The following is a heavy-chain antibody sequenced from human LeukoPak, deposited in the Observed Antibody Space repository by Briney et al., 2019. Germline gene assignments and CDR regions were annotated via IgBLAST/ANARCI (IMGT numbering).Heavy chain of an antibody. CDR3: ARVGCSSTSCYRGWDDAFDI. CDR2: IKQDGSGK. J-gene: IGHJ3*02. CDR1: GFTFSSYW. Sequence: GGSLRLSCAASGFTFSSYWMSWVRQAPGKGLEWVANIKQDGSGKYYVDSVKGRFTISRDNAKNSLYLQMNSLRAEDTAVYYCARVGCSSTSCYRGWDDAFDIWGQGTMVTVSS. D-gene: IGHD2-2*02. V-gene: IGHV3-7*01.